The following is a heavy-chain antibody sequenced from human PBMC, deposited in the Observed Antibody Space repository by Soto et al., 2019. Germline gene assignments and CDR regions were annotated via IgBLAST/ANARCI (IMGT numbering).Heavy chain of an antibody. D-gene: IGHD3-22*01. CDR2: INPNTGGT. CDR3: ARDWYYFDSSGYSKPVYYYYYGLDV. CDR1: GYTFTDYY. V-gene: IGHV1-2*02. J-gene: IGHJ6*02. Sequence: AASVKVSCKASGYTFTDYYMHWVRQAPGQGLEWMGWINPNTGGTKYAQKFQGRVTMTRDTSISTAYMELSSLRSDDTAVYYCARDWYYFDSSGYSKPVYYYYYGLDVWGQGTTVTVSS.